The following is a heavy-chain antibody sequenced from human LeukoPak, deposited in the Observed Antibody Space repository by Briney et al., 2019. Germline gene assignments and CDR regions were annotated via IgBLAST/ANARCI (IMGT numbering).Heavy chain of an antibody. Sequence: SETLSLTCTVSGGSISSGDYYWSWIRQPPGKGLEWIGYIYYSGSTYYNPSLKSRVTISVDTSKNQFSLELSSVTAADTAVYYCARGGGDSSSSQDFDYWGQGTLVTVSS. CDR1: GGSISSGDYY. V-gene: IGHV4-30-4*02. J-gene: IGHJ4*02. D-gene: IGHD6-13*01. CDR3: ARGGGDSSSSQDFDY. CDR2: IYYSGST.